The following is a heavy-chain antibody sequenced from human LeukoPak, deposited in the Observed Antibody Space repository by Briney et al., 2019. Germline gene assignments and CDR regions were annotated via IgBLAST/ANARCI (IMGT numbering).Heavy chain of an antibody. CDR3: SRLLSTRGY. Sequence: GGSLRLSCAVSGFTFSNAWMTWVRQTPGRGLEWVGRIKSKTDGGTADYAAPVKGRFTISRDDSINMVYLQMNSLKTDDTAVSYSSRLLSTRGYWGQGTLVTVFS. J-gene: IGHJ4*02. CDR1: GFTFSNAW. D-gene: IGHD2/OR15-2a*01. V-gene: IGHV3-15*01. CDR2: IKSKTDGGTA.